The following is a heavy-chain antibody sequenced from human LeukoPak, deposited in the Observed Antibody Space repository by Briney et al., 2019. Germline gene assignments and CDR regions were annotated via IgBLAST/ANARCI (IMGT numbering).Heavy chain of an antibody. CDR3: AREPFDSSCYYWGYDAFDI. CDR1: GFTFSSYA. CDR2: ISYDGSNK. D-gene: IGHD3-22*01. Sequence: GGSLRLSCAASGFTFSSYAMHWVRQAPGKGLERVAVISYDGSNKYYADSAKGRFTISSDNSKNTLYLQMNSLRAEDTAVYYCAREPFDSSCYYWGYDAFDIWGQGTMVTVSS. V-gene: IGHV3-30-3*01. J-gene: IGHJ3*02.